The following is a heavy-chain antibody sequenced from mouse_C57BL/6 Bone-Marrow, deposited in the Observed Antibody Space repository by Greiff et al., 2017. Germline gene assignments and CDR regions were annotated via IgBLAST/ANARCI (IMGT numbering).Heavy chain of an antibody. D-gene: IGHD1-1*01. CDR3: AREGYYYGRSYFDY. J-gene: IGHJ2*01. CDR2: IYPRSGNT. Sequence: QVQLKQSGAELARPGASVKLSCKASGYTFTSYGISWVKQRTGQGLEWIGEIYPRSGNTYYNEKFKGKATLTADKSSSTAYMELRSLTSEDSAVYFCAREGYYYGRSYFDYWGQGTTLTVSS. CDR1: GYTFTSYG. V-gene: IGHV1-81*01.